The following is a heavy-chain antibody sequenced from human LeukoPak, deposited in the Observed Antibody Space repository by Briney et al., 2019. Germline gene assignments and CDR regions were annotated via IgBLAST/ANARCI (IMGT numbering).Heavy chain of an antibody. J-gene: IGHJ4*02. Sequence: SETLSLTCAVYGGSFSGYYWSWIRQPPGKGLEWIGEINHSGSTNYNPSLKSRVTISVDTSKNQFPLKLSSVTAADTAVYYCASHCSSTSCYESPLNWGQGTLVTVSS. V-gene: IGHV4-34*01. CDR3: ASHCSSTSCYESPLN. D-gene: IGHD2-2*01. CDR2: INHSGST. CDR1: GGSFSGYY.